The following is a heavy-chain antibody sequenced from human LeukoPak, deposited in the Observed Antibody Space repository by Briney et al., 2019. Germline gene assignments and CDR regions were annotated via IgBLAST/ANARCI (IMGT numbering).Heavy chain of an antibody. D-gene: IGHD6-19*01. CDR1: GFTFNSYG. J-gene: IGHJ4*02. CDR2: IRYDGSNK. CDR3: ARDTSVAGIGIDFDY. V-gene: IGHV3-30*02. Sequence: GGSLRLSCAASGFTFNSYGMHWVRQAPGKGLEWVAFIRYDGSNKYYADSVEGRFTISRDNSKNTLYLQMNSLRAEDTAVYYCARDTSVAGIGIDFDYWGQGTLVTVSS.